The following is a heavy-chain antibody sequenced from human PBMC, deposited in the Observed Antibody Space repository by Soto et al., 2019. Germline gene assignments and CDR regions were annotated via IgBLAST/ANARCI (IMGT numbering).Heavy chain of an antibody. CDR1: GGSFSGYY. CDR2: INHSGST. J-gene: IGHJ4*02. CDR3: ARDPSPNRYYDYIWGSYRLAPSFDY. Sequence: SETLSLTCAVYGGSFSGYYWSWIRQPPGKGLEWIGEINHSGSTNYNPSLKSRVTISVDTSKNQFSLKLSSVTAADTAVYYCARDPSPNRYYDYIWGSYRLAPSFDYWGQGTLVTVSS. V-gene: IGHV4-34*01. D-gene: IGHD3-16*02.